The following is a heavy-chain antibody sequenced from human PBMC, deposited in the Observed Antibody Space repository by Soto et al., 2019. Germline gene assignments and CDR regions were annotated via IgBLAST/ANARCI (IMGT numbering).Heavy chain of an antibody. CDR3: ARESEDLTSNFDY. CDR2: IYYSGST. Sequence: SETLSLTCTVSGGSISSYYWSWIRQPPGKGLEWIGYIYYSGSTNYNPSLKSRVTISRDNAKNSLYLEMNSLRAEDTAVYYCARESEDLTSNFDYWGQGTLVTVSS. V-gene: IGHV4-59*12. J-gene: IGHJ4*02. CDR1: GGSISSYY.